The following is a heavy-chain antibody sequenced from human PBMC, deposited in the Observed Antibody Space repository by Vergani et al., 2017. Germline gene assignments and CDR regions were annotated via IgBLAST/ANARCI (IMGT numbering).Heavy chain of an antibody. J-gene: IGHJ6*03. CDR2: IIPIFGTA. CDR3: ARGAAAGKRGYYYYYYMDF. Sequence: QVQLVQSGAEVKKPGSSVKVSCKASGGTFSSYAISWVRQAPGQGLEWMGGIIPIFGTANYAQKFQGRVTITADESTSTAYMELSSLRSEDTAVYYCARGAAAGKRGYYYYYYMDFWGKGTTVTVSS. V-gene: IGHV1-69*01. D-gene: IGHD6-13*01. CDR1: GGTFSSYA.